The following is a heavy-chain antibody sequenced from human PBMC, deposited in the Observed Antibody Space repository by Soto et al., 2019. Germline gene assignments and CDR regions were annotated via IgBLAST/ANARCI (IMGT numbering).Heavy chain of an antibody. Sequence: QVQLQQWGAGLLKPSETLSLTCAVYGGSFSGYYWSWIRQPPGKGLEWIGESNHVGSTNYNPSLQSRVTMSVDPSKNQFSLRLTSVTAADTAVYYCARVLIAGVTTDWGQGTLVIVSS. CDR1: GGSFSGYY. D-gene: IGHD5-18*01. V-gene: IGHV4-34*01. CDR3: ARVLIAGVTTD. J-gene: IGHJ4*02. CDR2: SNHVGST.